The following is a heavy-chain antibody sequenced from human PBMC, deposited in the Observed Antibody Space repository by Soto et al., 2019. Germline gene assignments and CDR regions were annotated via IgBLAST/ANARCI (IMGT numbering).Heavy chain of an antibody. V-gene: IGHV3-48*01. CDR2: ISSSSTTM. Sequence: GGSLRLSCAASGFTFSSYSMNWVRQAPGKGREWVSYISSSSTTMYYADSVKGRFTISRDNAKNSLYLQMNSLRAEDTAVYYCARDYSSVWYFDYWGQGTLVTVSS. CDR1: GFTFSSYS. J-gene: IGHJ4*02. D-gene: IGHD6-25*01. CDR3: ARDYSSVWYFDY.